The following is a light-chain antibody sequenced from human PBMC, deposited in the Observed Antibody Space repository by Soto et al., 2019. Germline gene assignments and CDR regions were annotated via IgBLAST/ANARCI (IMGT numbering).Light chain of an antibody. CDR3: QESFSPLYT. Sequence: DIQLTQSPSSLSGSVGDRVTITCRASQTIHNYLNWYQQTPGKAPKLLIFSESNLRCGVPSRFSGGGSGTDFTLTINRLHPEDLAPYACQESFSPLYTFGQGTMLHI. CDR1: QTIHNY. V-gene: IGKV1-39*01. J-gene: IGKJ2*01. CDR2: SES.